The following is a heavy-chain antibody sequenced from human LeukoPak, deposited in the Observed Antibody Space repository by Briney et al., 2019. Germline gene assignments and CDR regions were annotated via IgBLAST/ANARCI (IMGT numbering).Heavy chain of an antibody. Sequence: PGGSLRLSCAASGFTFSNYWMSWVRQTPGKGLEWVASIKEDGSDKYYVDSVKGRFSISRDNAKNSLYLQMNSLRTEDTAVYYCAKGGHYNFDYWGQGTLVTVSS. D-gene: IGHD4-11*01. CDR2: IKEDGSDK. CDR3: AKGGHYNFDY. CDR1: GFTFSNYW. V-gene: IGHV3-7*01. J-gene: IGHJ4*02.